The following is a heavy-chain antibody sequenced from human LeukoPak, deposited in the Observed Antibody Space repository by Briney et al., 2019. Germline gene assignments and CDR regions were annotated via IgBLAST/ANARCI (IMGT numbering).Heavy chain of an antibody. CDR3: ARGGGNFDS. CDR2: IKQDGSDK. J-gene: IGHJ4*02. Sequence: GGSLRLSCAASGFTFSGFWMSWIRQAPGKGLEWVANIKQDGSDKYYVDSVKGRFIISRDDAKNSLYLQMNSLRAEDTAVYYCARGGGNFDSWGQGTLVTVSS. CDR1: GFTFSGFW. V-gene: IGHV3-7*01. D-gene: IGHD2-15*01.